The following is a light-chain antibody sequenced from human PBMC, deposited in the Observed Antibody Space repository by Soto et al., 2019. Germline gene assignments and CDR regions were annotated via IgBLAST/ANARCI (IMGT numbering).Light chain of an antibody. V-gene: IGKV3-20*01. CDR2: GAS. CDR3: QLYEASLPFT. J-gene: IGKJ3*01. Sequence: EIVLTQSPGTLSLSPGKRATLSCRASHTVRSNYLAWYQQKPGQAPRLLIYGASSRATGIPDRFSGSGSGTHFTLTISRLEPEDFAVFYCQLYEASLPFTFGPGTKVYIK. CDR1: HTVRSNY.